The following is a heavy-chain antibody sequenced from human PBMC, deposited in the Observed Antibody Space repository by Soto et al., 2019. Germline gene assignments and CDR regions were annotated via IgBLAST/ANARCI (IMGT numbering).Heavy chain of an antibody. J-gene: IGHJ5*02. D-gene: IGHD2-21*01. CDR2: ISSYNGNT. Sequence: ASVKVSCKASGYTFITYGISWVRQAPGQGLEWMGWISSYNGNTNYAQKLQGRVTMTTDTSTTTAYMELRSLRSDDTAVYYCATLPPRIVVTLLPIPTWGQGIQVTVS. CDR3: ATLPPRIVVTLLPIPT. CDR1: GYTFITYG. V-gene: IGHV1-18*01.